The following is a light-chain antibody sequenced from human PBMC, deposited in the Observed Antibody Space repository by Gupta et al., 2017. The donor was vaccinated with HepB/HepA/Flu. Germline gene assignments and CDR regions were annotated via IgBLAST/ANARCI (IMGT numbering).Light chain of an antibody. J-gene: IGKJ1*01. CDR2: DAS. CDR1: QSGSSRR. CDR3: QPYGSSLTT. Sequence: IVLTQSPGTLSMSPGETATRSCRASQSGSSRRLAWYQQKSGQAPRLLIYDASSRITYTPHRVSGRGSGTDFTPTISRLEPEDFAVYYCQPYGSSLTTFGQGTKVEI. V-gene: IGKV3-20*01.